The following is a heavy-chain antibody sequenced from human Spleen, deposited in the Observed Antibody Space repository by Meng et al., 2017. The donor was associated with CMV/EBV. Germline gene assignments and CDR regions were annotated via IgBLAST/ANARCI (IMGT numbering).Heavy chain of an antibody. CDR1: GYTFTGYY. V-gene: IGHV1-2*02. D-gene: IGHD5-24*01. CDR3: ASKDGYNEDFDY. Sequence: ASVKVSCKASGYTFTGYYMHWVRQAPGQGLEWMGWINPNSGGTNYAQKFQGRVTITADKSTSTAYMELSSLRSEDTAVYYCASKDGYNEDFDYWGQGTLVTVSS. J-gene: IGHJ4*02. CDR2: INPNSGGT.